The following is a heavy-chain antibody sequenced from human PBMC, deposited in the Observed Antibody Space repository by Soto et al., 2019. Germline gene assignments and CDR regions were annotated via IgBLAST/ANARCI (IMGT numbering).Heavy chain of an antibody. Sequence: QVQLVQSGAEVQKPGSSLRVSCEASGGTLSSYTFNWVRQAPGQGLEWMGRIIPVLNITNYAQNFKGRVTITADKSTSTEYMEQSSLRSDDSAIYYCARGVWVTDGGMNFYYYYMDVWVKGSTVTVSS. CDR1: GGTLSSYT. V-gene: IGHV1-69*02. J-gene: IGHJ6*03. D-gene: IGHD2-21*02. CDR2: IIPVLNIT. CDR3: ARGVWVTDGGMNFYYYYMDV.